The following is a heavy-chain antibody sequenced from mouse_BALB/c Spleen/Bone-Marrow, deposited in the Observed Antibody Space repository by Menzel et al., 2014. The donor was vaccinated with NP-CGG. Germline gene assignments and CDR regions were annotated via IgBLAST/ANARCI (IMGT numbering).Heavy chain of an antibody. CDR3: TRRGLYYGYAMDS. J-gene: IGHJ4*01. V-gene: IGHV3-1*02. CDR2: IHYSGST. Sequence: DVKLQESGPDLVKPSQTLSFTCTVTGYSITSGYSWHWIRQFPGNKLEWMGYIHYSGSTNYNLSLKSRISITRDTSKNQFFLQLNSVTTEDTATYYCTRRGLYYGYAMDSWGQGTSVTVPS. D-gene: IGHD1-1*02. CDR1: GYSITSGYS.